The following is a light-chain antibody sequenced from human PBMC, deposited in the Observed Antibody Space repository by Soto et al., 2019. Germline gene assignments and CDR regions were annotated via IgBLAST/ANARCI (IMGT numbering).Light chain of an antibody. CDR2: STS. CDR1: QSVSSN. Sequence: EIVMTQSPATLSGSPGERATLSCRASQSVSSNLAWYQHKPGQAPRLLIYSTSTRATGIPVRFSGSGSGTEFTLTISSLQSEDFAVYYCQQYNNWPPYTFGQGTKLEIK. CDR3: QQYNNWPPYT. J-gene: IGKJ2*01. V-gene: IGKV3-15*01.